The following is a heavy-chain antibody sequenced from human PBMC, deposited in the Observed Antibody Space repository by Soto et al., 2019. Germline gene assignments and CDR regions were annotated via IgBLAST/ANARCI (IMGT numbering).Heavy chain of an antibody. V-gene: IGHV3-30-3*01. D-gene: IGHD6-19*01. CDR3: ARDHSSGWYNDY. CDR2: ISYDGSNK. Sequence: QVQLVESGGGVVQPGRSLRLSCAASGFTFSSYAMHWVRQAPGKGLEWVAVISYDGSNKYYADSVKGRFTISRDNSKNTLYLQINSLRAEDTAVYYCARDHSSGWYNDYWGQGTLVTVSS. J-gene: IGHJ4*02. CDR1: GFTFSSYA.